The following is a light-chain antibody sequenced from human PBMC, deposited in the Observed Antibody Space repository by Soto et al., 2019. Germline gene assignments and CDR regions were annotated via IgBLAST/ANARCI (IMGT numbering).Light chain of an antibody. CDR2: DVT. J-gene: IGLJ1*01. CDR3: RSYTSSATYV. Sequence: QSALAQPASVSGSPGQSIAISCAGSSSDVGGYDYVSWYQQHPDKAPKLILYDVTTRPSGISFRFSGSKSGNTASLTISGLQPEDEADYYCRSYTSSATYVFGTGTKLTVL. V-gene: IGLV2-14*03. CDR1: SSDVGGYDY.